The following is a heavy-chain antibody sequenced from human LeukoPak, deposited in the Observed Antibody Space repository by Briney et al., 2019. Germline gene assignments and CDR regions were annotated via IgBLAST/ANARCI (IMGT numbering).Heavy chain of an antibody. D-gene: IGHD6-13*01. CDR1: GYTFTGYY. CDR3: ARDQGIAAAGKGMDV. J-gene: IGHJ6*04. Sequence: EASVKVSCKASGYTFTGYYTHWVRQAPGQGLEWMGWINPNSGGTNYAQKFQGWVTMTRDTFISTAYMELSRLRSDDTAVYYCARDQGIAAAGKGMDVWGKGTTVTVSS. CDR2: INPNSGGT. V-gene: IGHV1-2*04.